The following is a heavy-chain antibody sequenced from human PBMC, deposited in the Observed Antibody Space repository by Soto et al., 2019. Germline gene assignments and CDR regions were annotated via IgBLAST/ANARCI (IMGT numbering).Heavy chain of an antibody. V-gene: IGHV3-30-3*01. CDR3: ARDGVTGRYYFDY. Sequence: CLRLSCAASGFTFSSYAMHWVRQAPGKGLEWVAVISYDGSNKYYADSVKGRFTISRDNSKNTLYLQMNSLRAEDTAVYYCARDGVTGRYYFDYWGQGTLVTVSS. CDR1: GFTFSSYA. J-gene: IGHJ4*02. CDR2: ISYDGSNK. D-gene: IGHD2-21*02.